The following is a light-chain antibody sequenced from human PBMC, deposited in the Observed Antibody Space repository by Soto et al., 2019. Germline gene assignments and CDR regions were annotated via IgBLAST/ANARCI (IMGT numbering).Light chain of an antibody. CDR2: DVI. V-gene: IGLV2-14*01. CDR1: SSDVGGYNY. CDR3: SSFTSSTPTYV. J-gene: IGLJ1*01. Sequence: QSVLTKPASVSGSPGQSITIPCTGSSSDVGGYNYVSWHQQHPGKAPKLIIYDVIHRPSGVSSRFSGSRSGNTASLIISGLQAEDEADYYCSSFTSSTPTYVFGSGTKLTVL.